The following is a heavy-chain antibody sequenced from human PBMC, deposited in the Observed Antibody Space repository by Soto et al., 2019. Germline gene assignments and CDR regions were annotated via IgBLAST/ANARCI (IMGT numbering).Heavy chain of an antibody. Sequence: QVQLVESGGGVVQPGRSLRLSCAASGFTFSNYIMHWVRQAPGKGLEWVAMILHDGNNKYYADSVKGRFTISRDNSKNTLYLQMNSLRTEDTAIYYCARDDEDGSYCDLGYWGQGHLVTVSS. V-gene: IGHV3-30-3*01. CDR1: GFTFSNYI. J-gene: IGHJ4*02. CDR3: ARDDEDGSYCDLGY. D-gene: IGHD3-10*01. CDR2: ILHDGNNK.